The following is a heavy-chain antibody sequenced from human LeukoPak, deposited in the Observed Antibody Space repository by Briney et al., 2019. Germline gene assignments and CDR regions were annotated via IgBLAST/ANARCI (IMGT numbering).Heavy chain of an antibody. CDR2: ISSSSSYI. V-gene: IGHV3-21*01. J-gene: IGHJ4*02. D-gene: IGHD3-10*01. CDR3: ATLTITMVRGDRNDY. Sequence: PGGSLRLSCAASGFTFSSYSMSWVRQAPGKGLEWVSSISSSSSYIYYADSVKGRFTISRDNAKNSLYLQMNSLRAEDTAVYYCATLTITMVRGDRNDYWGQGTLVTVSS. CDR1: GFTFSSYS.